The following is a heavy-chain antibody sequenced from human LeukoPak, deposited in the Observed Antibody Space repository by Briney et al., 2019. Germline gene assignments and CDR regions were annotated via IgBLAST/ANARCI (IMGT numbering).Heavy chain of an antibody. D-gene: IGHD5-18*01. Sequence: SETLSLTCTVSGGSISSYYWSWIRQPPGKGLEWIGYIYYSGSTNYNPSLKSRVTISVDTSKNQFSLKLSSVTAADTAVYYCARVGGYSYGRSFDYWGQGTLVTVSS. J-gene: IGHJ4*02. CDR3: ARVGGYSYGRSFDY. CDR1: GGSISSYY. CDR2: IYYSGST. V-gene: IGHV4-59*01.